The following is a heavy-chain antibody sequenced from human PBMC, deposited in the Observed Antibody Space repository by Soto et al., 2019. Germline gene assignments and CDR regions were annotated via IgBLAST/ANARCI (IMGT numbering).Heavy chain of an antibody. Sequence: EVQLVQSGAEVKKPGATVKISCKVSGYTFTDYYMHWVQQAPGKGLEWMGLVDPEDGETIYAEKFQGRVTITADTSTDTAYMELSSLRSEDTAVYYCATGYYDFWSGYYPGVVGYWGQGTLVTVSS. D-gene: IGHD3-3*01. CDR1: GYTFTDYY. J-gene: IGHJ4*02. V-gene: IGHV1-69-2*01. CDR2: VDPEDGET. CDR3: ATGYYDFWSGYYPGVVGY.